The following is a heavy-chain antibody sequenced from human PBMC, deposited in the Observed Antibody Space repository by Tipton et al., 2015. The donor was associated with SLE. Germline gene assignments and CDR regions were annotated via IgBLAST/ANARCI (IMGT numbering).Heavy chain of an antibody. CDR2: IYYSGST. Sequence: LRLSCTVSGGSISSSDYYWDWIRQPPGKGLEWIGSIYYSGSTYYNPSLKSRVTISVDTSKNQFSLRLSSVTAADTAVYYCARTVGSHRNYYFDYWGQGTLVTVSP. D-gene: IGHD1-26*01. J-gene: IGHJ4*02. CDR1: GGSISSSDYY. V-gene: IGHV4-39*07. CDR3: ARTVGSHRNYYFDY.